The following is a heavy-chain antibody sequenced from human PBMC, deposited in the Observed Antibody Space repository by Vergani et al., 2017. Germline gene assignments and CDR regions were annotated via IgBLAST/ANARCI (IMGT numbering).Heavy chain of an antibody. CDR2: TYYRSKWYT. V-gene: IGHV6-1*01. Sequence: QLQLQQSGPGLVKPSQTLSLTCAISGDSVSSNSATWIWIRQSPSRGVEWLGRTYYRSKWYTDYAVSVKSRITNNPDTSKNQFSLQLNSVAPEDTAVYYCARGGGEIDCWGQGTLVTVSS. CDR1: GDSVSSNSAT. D-gene: IGHD3-10*01. J-gene: IGHJ4*02. CDR3: ARGGGEIDC.